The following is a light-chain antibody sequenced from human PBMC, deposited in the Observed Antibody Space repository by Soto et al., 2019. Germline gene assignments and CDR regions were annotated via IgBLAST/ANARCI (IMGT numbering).Light chain of an antibody. Sequence: DIQLTQSPSFLSASVGDRVTITCRARQGISSYLAWYQQKPGKAPELLIYAASTLQSGVPSRFSGSGSGTEFTLTISSLQPEDFATDYCQQFYSYPLTFGGGTKVEIK. J-gene: IGKJ4*01. V-gene: IGKV1-9*01. CDR2: AAS. CDR3: QQFYSYPLT. CDR1: QGISSY.